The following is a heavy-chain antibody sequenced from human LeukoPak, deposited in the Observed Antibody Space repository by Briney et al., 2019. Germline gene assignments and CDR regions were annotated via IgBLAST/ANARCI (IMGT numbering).Heavy chain of an antibody. J-gene: IGHJ6*03. CDR2: MNPNSGNT. Sequence: ASVKVSCKASGYTFTSYDINWVRQATGQGLEWMGWMNPNSGNTGYAQKFQGRVTITRNTSISTAYMELSSLRSEDTAVYYCARGRYTRLYYYMDVWGKGTTVTISS. CDR3: ARGRYTRLYYYMDV. CDR1: GYTFTSYD. V-gene: IGHV1-8*03. D-gene: IGHD1-1*01.